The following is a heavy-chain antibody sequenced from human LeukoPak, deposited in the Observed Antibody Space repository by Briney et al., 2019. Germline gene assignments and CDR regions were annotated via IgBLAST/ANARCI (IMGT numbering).Heavy chain of an antibody. CDR2: IYHSGST. V-gene: IGHV4-30-2*01. CDR3: ARSTMIVALGAFDI. Sequence: PSQTLSLTCAVSGGSISSGGYSWSWIRQPPGKGLEWIGYIYHSGSTYYNPSLKSRVTISVDRSKNQFSLKLSSVTAADTAVYYGARSTMIVALGAFDIWGQGTMVTVSS. J-gene: IGHJ3*02. CDR1: GGSISSGGYS. D-gene: IGHD3-22*01.